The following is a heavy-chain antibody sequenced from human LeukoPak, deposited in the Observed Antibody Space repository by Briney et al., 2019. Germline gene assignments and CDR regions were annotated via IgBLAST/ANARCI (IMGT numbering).Heavy chain of an antibody. CDR3: ARGNLLMVYAAFDS. J-gene: IGHJ4*02. Sequence: SETLSLTCTVSGASINSGGYYWSWIHQHPGKGLEWIGYINYSGSTHDNPSLKSRVTISVDTSKNQFSLKMNSVTAADTAVYYCARGNLLMVYAAFDSWGQGTLVTVSS. D-gene: IGHD2-8*01. CDR1: GASINSGGYY. V-gene: IGHV4-31*03. CDR2: INYSGST.